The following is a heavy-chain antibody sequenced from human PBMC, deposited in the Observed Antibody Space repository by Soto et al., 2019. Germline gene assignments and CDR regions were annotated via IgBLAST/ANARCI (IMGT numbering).Heavy chain of an antibody. V-gene: IGHV3-23*01. CDR2: ISGSGGST. CDR3: AKVKGAGGMDV. D-gene: IGHD3-16*01. J-gene: IGHJ6*02. Sequence: GGSLRLSCAASGFTFSSYSISWVRQAPWKGLEWVSAISGSGGSTYYADSVKGRFTISRDNSKNTLYLQMNSLRAEDTAVYYCAKVKGAGGMDVWGQGTTVTVSS. CDR1: GFTFSSYS.